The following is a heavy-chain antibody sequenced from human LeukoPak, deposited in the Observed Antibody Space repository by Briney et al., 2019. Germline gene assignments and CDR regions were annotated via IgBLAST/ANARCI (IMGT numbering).Heavy chain of an antibody. D-gene: IGHD2-2*01. V-gene: IGHV3-15*01. CDR3: TTGSIVVVPPGPLFDP. Sequence: GGSLRLSCAASGFTFSNAWMSWVRQAPGKGLEWVGRIKSKTDGGTTDYAAPVKGRFTISRDDSKNTLYLQMNSLKTEDTAVYYCTTGSIVVVPPGPLFDPWGQGTLVTVSS. J-gene: IGHJ5*02. CDR2: IKSKTDGGTT. CDR1: GFTFSNAW.